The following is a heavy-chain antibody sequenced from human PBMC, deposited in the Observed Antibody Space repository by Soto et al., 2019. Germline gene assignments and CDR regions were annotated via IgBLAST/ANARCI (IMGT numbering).Heavy chain of an antibody. Sequence: SVKVSCKASGGTFSSYAISWVRQAPGQGLEWMGGIIPIFGTANYAQKFQGRVTITADKSTSTAYMELSSLRSEDTAVYYCARIRRPYCGGDCYSVSGFDPWGQRTLVTVSS. V-gene: IGHV1-69*06. J-gene: IGHJ5*02. D-gene: IGHD2-21*02. CDR3: ARIRRPYCGGDCYSVSGFDP. CDR1: GGTFSSYA. CDR2: IIPIFGTA.